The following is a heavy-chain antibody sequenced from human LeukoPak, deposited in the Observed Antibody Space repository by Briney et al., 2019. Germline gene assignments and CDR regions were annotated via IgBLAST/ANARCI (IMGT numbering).Heavy chain of an antibody. CDR1: GFTVSNNY. D-gene: IGHD6-13*01. J-gene: IGHJ6*03. CDR2: IWYGGSNK. V-gene: IGHV3-30*02. Sequence: GGSLRLSCAASGFTVSNNYMTWIRQAPGKGLEWVAVIWYGGSNKYYADSVKGRFTISRDNSKNTLYLQMNSLRAEDTAVYYCAKALGIAASGAMDVWGKGTTVTVSS. CDR3: AKALGIAASGAMDV.